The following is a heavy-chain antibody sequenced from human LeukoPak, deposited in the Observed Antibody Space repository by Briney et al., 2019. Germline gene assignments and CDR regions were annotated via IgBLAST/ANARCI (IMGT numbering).Heavy chain of an antibody. J-gene: IGHJ4*02. CDR1: GVSISTYY. Sequence: SETLSLTCTVSGVSISTYYWSWIRQPPGKGLEWVGSIYSSGSNTYNPSLKNRLTISVDTSKSQFSLKLRSVTAADTAVYYCARGVGYSYGYGIAAAGTLDYWGQGTLVTVSS. D-gene: IGHD5-18*01. V-gene: IGHV4-59*01. CDR3: ARGVGYSYGYGIAAAGTLDY. CDR2: IYSSGSN.